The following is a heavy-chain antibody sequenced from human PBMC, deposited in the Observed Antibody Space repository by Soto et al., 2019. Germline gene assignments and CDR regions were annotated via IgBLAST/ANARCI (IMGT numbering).Heavy chain of an antibody. CDR3: ARSWGIDI. D-gene: IGHD3-16*01. V-gene: IGHV3-7*01. CDR2: IKEDGSEK. J-gene: IGHJ3*02. CDR1: GFTFSRYW. Sequence: PGGSLRLSCAASGFTFSRYWMSWVRQAPGKGLEWVANIKEDGSEKHYVDSVKGRFTISRDNAKNSVYLQMNSLRADDTAVYYCARSWGIDIWGQGTMGTVSS.